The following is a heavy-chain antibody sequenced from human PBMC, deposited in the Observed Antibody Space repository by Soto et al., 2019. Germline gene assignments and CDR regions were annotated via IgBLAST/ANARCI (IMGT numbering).Heavy chain of an antibody. V-gene: IGHV3-48*01. D-gene: IGHD3-10*01. CDR3: ASHGGSGSYYYYYYMDV. CDR2: ISSSSSNI. Sequence: EVQLVESGGGLVQPGGSLRLSCAASGFTFSSYSMNWVRQAPGKGLEWVSYISSSSSNIYYADSVKGRFTISRDNAKNSLYLQMNSLRAEDTAVYYCASHGGSGSYYYYYYMDVWGKGTTVTVSS. J-gene: IGHJ6*03. CDR1: GFTFSSYS.